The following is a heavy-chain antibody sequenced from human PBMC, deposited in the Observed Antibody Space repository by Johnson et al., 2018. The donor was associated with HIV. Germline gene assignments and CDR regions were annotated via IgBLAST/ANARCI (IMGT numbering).Heavy chain of an antibody. D-gene: IGHD1-26*01. J-gene: IGHJ3*02. Sequence: VQLVESGGGVARPGGSLRLSCAASGFTFEDYGMSWVRQAPGKGLEWVSGINWSGGSTGYADSVKGRFTISRDNAKKFLYLQMNSLRAEDTALYYCAKGLFRGVDGFDIWGQGTMVTVSS. V-gene: IGHV3-20*04. CDR3: AKGLFRGVDGFDI. CDR1: GFTFEDYG. CDR2: INWSGGST.